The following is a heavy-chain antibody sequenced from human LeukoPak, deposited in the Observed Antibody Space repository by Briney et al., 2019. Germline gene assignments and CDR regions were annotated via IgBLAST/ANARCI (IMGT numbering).Heavy chain of an antibody. Sequence: GGSLRLSCAASGFTFDDYGMSWVRQAPGKGLEWVSGINWNGGSTGYADSVKGRFTISRDNAKNSLYLQMNSLRAEDTASYHCARERREEGSSWPYYYYYMDVWGKGTTVTISS. CDR2: INWNGGST. V-gene: IGHV3-20*01. J-gene: IGHJ6*03. CDR3: ARERREEGSSWPYYYYYMDV. CDR1: GFTFDDYG. D-gene: IGHD6-13*01.